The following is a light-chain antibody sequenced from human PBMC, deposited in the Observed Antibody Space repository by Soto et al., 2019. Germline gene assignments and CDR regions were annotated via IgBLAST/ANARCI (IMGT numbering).Light chain of an antibody. CDR2: ENN. J-gene: IGLJ2*01. Sequence: NFMLTQPHSVSESPGKRLSISCTRSSGSIANNYVQWYQQRPGSAPTTVIYENNQRLSGVPDRFSGSTDGSSNSASLTISGLQTEDEADYYCQSYDSDFVVFGGGTKFAVL. CDR1: SGSIANNY. CDR3: QSYDSDFVV. V-gene: IGLV6-57*04.